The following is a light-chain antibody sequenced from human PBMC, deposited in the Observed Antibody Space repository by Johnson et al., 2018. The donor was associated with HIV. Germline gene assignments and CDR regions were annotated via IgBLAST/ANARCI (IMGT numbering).Light chain of an antibody. CDR2: DNN. V-gene: IGLV1-51*01. CDR3: GTWDSNLRTGF. Sequence: QSVLTQPPSVSAAPGQKVTISCSGSSSNIGNNYVSWYQQVPGTAPKLLIYDNNKRPSGIPDRISGSKSGTSATLGITGLQTGDEADYYCGTWDSNLRTGFVGTGTKVTVL. J-gene: IGLJ1*01. CDR1: SSNIGNNY.